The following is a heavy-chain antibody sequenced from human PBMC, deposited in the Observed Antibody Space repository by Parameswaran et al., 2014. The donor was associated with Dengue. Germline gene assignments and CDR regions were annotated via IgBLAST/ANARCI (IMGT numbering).Heavy chain of an antibody. CDR3: ARAMRTGNWYRGDLDY. V-gene: IGHV5-51*01. Sequence: VRQMPGKGLEWMGIIYPGDSETKYSPSFQGQVTLSADKSISTAYLQWNSVKASDTAMYFCARAMRTGNWYRGDLDYWGQGTLVTVSS. D-gene: IGHD4-23*01. J-gene: IGHJ4*02. CDR2: IYPGDSET.